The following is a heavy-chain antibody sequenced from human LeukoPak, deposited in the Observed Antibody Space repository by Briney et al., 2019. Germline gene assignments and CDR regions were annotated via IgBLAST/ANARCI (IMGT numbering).Heavy chain of an antibody. CDR1: GGSISSYY. V-gene: IGHV4-39*07. CDR2: LYHSGTI. J-gene: IGHJ5*02. D-gene: IGHD1-26*01. CDR3: ARDRELAALDP. Sequence: SETLSLTCTVSGGSISSYYWGWIRQPPGKGLEWIGGLYHSGTIYYNPSLKSRVTISADKSKNHFSLKLTSVIAADTAVYYCARDRELAALDPWGQGTLVIVSS.